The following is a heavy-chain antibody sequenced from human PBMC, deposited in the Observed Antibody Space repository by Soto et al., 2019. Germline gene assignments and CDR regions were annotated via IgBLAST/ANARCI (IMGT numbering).Heavy chain of an antibody. CDR3: AREPTPDYGDLTYYYYYGMDV. CDR2: ISYDGSNK. V-gene: IGHV3-30-3*01. CDR1: GFTFSSYA. Sequence: QVQLVESGGGVVQPGRSLRLSCAASGFTFSSYAMHWVRQAPGKGLEWVAVISYDGSNKYYADSVKGRFTISRDNSKNTLYLQMNSLRAEDTAVYYCAREPTPDYGDLTYYYYYGMDVWGQGTTVTVSS. D-gene: IGHD4-17*01. J-gene: IGHJ6*02.